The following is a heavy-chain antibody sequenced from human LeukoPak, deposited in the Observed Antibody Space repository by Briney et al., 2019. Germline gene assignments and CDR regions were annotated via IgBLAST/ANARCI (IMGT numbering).Heavy chain of an antibody. J-gene: IGHJ5*02. CDR3: ARRPRTLTTVTTWFDP. D-gene: IGHD4-17*01. V-gene: IGHV5-51*01. CDR2: IYPGDSDT. Sequence: GESLKISCKGSGYSFTSYWIGWVRQMPGKGLEWMGIIYPGDSDTRYSPSFQGQVTISADKSISTAYLQWSSLKASGTAMYYCARRPRTLTTVTTWFDPWGQGTLVTVSS. CDR1: GYSFTSYW.